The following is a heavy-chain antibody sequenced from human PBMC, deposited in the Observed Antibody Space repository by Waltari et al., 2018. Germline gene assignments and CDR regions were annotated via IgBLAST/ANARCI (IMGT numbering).Heavy chain of an antibody. J-gene: IGHJ6*03. D-gene: IGHD4-4*01. CDR3: ARAGSTGRPYYYYYMDV. V-gene: IGHV1-69*12. Sequence: QVQLVQSGAEVKKPGSSVKVSCKASGGTFSSYAISWVRQAPGQGLEWMGGIIPIFGTANYAQKFQGRVTITADESTSTAYMELSSLRSEETAVYYCARAGSTGRPYYYYYMDVWGKGTTVTVSS. CDR2: IIPIFGTA. CDR1: GGTFSSYA.